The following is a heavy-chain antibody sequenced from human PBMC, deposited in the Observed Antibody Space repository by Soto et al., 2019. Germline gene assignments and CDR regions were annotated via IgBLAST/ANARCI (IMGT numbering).Heavy chain of an antibody. V-gene: IGHV5-10-1*01. CDR1: GYSFTSYW. CDR3: ARLDCSSTSCHNYYYYGMDV. J-gene: IGHJ6*02. D-gene: IGHD2-2*02. Sequence: GESLKISCNGSGYSFTSYWISWVRQMPGKGLEWMGRIDPSDSYTNYSPSFQGHVTISADKSISTAYLQWSSLKASDTAMYYCARLDCSSTSCHNYYYYGMDVWGQGTTVTVSS. CDR2: IDPSDSYT.